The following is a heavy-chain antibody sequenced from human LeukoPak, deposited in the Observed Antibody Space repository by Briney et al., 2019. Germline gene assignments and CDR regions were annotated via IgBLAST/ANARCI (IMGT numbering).Heavy chain of an antibody. CDR3: AKGVVTAAPPHH. CDR1: GFIFSRYN. Sequence: GGSLRLSCTASGFIFSRYNMKWVRQAPGKGLEWVSLISGDGGSTYYADSVKGRFTISRDNSKNSLYLQMNSLRTEDTALYYCAKGVVTAAPPHHWGQGTLVTVSS. D-gene: IGHD2-2*01. J-gene: IGHJ5*02. V-gene: IGHV3-43*02. CDR2: ISGDGGST.